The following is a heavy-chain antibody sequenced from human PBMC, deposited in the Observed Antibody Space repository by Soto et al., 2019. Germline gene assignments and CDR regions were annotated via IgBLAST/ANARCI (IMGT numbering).Heavy chain of an antibody. Sequence: QLQLQESGPGLVKPSETLSLTCTVSGGSISSNRYYWGWIRQPPGKGLEWIGNIYYSGSTYYNPSLKSRVTISVDTSKSQFSLKLSSGTAADTAMVYCARWVALRNVPGYWYFDLWGRGTLVTVSS. CDR3: ARWVALRNVPGYWYFDL. CDR2: IYYSGST. J-gene: IGHJ2*01. V-gene: IGHV4-39*01. D-gene: IGHD3-10*02. CDR1: GGSISSNRYY.